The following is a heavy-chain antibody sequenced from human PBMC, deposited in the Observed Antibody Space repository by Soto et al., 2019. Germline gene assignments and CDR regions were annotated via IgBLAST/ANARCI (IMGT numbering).Heavy chain of an antibody. CDR3: AREDMSGTYYFDY. J-gene: IGHJ4*02. D-gene: IGHD1-26*01. CDR1: GGSVSSAKHF. Sequence: SETLSLTCSVSGGSVSSAKHFWSWIRQPPGKGLEWIGYIYFSGITNSNPSLKSRVTISADTSKNQFPLRLSSVTAADTAVYYCAREDMSGTYYFDYWGQGTLVTVSS. V-gene: IGHV4-61*01. CDR2: IYFSGIT.